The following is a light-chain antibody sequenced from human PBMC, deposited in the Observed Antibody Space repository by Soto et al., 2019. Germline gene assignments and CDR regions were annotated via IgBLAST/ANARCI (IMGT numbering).Light chain of an antibody. CDR2: VNSDGSH. J-gene: IGLJ2*01. CDR3: QTWGTGIVL. CDR1: SGLSSYA. Sequence: QPVLTQSPSASASLGASVKLTCTLSSGLSSYAIAWHQQQPEKGPRYLMKVNSDGSHSKGDGIPDRFSGSSSGAERYLTISSLQSEDEADYYCQTWGTGIVLIGGGTKLTV. V-gene: IGLV4-69*01.